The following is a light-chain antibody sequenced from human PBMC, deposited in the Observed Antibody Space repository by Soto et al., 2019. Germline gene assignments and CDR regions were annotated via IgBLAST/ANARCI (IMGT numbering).Light chain of an antibody. J-gene: IGKJ5*01. CDR3: QQYDSFPIT. CDR2: GAA. V-gene: IGKV1-16*02. CDR1: QDIANY. Sequence: IQMTQSPSSLSASLGDRVTIECRASQDIANYVAWFQQKPGKAPKTLIYGAANRQTGVPSKFSGSGSGTHFTLTISSLQPEDFATYYCQQYDSFPITFGPGTRLE.